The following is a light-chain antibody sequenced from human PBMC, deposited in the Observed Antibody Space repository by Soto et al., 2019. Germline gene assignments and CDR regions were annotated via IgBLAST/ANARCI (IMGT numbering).Light chain of an antibody. Sequence: DIVMTQSPDSLAVSLGERATINCKSSQSVLYSSNNKNYLAWYQQKPGQPPKLLIYWSSTRESGVPDRFSGSGSGTDFTLTISSLQAEDVALYYFQQYYSTPLTFGGGTKVEIK. CDR3: QQYYSTPLT. CDR2: WSS. CDR1: QSVLYSSNNKNY. J-gene: IGKJ4*01. V-gene: IGKV4-1*01.